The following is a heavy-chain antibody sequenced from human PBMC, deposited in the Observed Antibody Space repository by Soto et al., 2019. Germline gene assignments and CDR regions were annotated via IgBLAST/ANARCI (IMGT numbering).Heavy chain of an antibody. J-gene: IGHJ1*01. CDR1: GGTFSSYT. CDR2: IIPILGIA. D-gene: IGHD6-13*01. V-gene: IGHV1-69*04. CDR3: ARDGTFLVRTSCSWYHYFIEH. Sequence: ASVKVSCKASGGTFSSYTISWVRQAPGQGLEWMGRIIPILGIANYAQKFQGRVTITADKTTSTANMELRRLRSEDTAVYYCARDGTFLVRTSCSWYHYFIEH.